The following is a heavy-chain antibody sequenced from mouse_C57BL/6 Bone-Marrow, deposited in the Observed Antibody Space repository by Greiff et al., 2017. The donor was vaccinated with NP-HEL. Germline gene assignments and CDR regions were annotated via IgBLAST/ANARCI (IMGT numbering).Heavy chain of an antibody. J-gene: IGHJ1*03. D-gene: IGHD1-1*01. CDR1: GYSITSGYY. V-gene: IGHV3-6*01. CDR2: ISYDGSN. Sequence: EVKLEESGPGLVKPSQSLSLTCSVTGYSITSGYYWNWIRQFPGNKLEWMGYISYDGSNNYNPSLKNRISITRDTSKNQFFLKLNSVTTEDTATDYCARDYYEYFDVWGTGTTVTVSS. CDR3: ARDYYEYFDV.